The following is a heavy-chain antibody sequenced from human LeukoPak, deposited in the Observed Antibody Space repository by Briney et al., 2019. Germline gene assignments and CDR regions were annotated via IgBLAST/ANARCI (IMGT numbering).Heavy chain of an antibody. V-gene: IGHV4-34*01. CDR3: AREYGSGRPFYHYYMDV. Sequence: SETLSLTCAVYGGSFSGYYWSWIRQPPGKGLEWIGEINHSGSTNYNPSLKSRVTISVDTSKNQFSLKLSSVTAADTAVYYCAREYGSGRPFYHYYMDVWGKGTTVTVSS. D-gene: IGHD3-10*01. CDR1: GGSFSGYY. J-gene: IGHJ6*03. CDR2: INHSGST.